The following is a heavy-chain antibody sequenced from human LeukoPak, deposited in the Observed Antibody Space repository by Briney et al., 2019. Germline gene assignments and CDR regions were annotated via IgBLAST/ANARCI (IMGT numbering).Heavy chain of an antibody. CDR2: INAGNGNT. CDR3: ARGRGTRATYYYDSSGYYWVYFDY. D-gene: IGHD3-22*01. CDR1: GYTFTSYA. Sequence: GASVKVSCKASGYTFTSYAMHWVRQAPGQRLEWMGWINAGNGNTKYSQEFQGRVTITRDTSASTAYMELSSLRSEDMAVYYCARGRGTRATYYYDSSGYYWVYFDYWGQGTLVTVSS. J-gene: IGHJ4*02. V-gene: IGHV1-3*03.